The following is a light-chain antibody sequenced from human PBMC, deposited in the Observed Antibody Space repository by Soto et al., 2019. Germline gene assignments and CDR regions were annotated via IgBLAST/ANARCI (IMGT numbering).Light chain of an antibody. CDR1: QSLLHINGYNY. CDR2: LGS. Sequence: DVVMTQSPLSLPVTPGEPASISCRSSQSLLHINGYNYLDWYLQKPGQSPQVLIYLGSNRASGVPDRFSGSGSGTDFTLQISRVEAEDVGIYYCMQALQTPRTFGQGTKLEIK. CDR3: MQALQTPRT. J-gene: IGKJ2*01. V-gene: IGKV2-28*01.